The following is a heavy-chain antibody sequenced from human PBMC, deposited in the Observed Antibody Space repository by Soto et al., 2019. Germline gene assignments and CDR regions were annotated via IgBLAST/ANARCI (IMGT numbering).Heavy chain of an antibody. V-gene: IGHV3-7*05. Sequence: GSLRLSCAASGFTFSSYWMSWVRQAPGKGLEWVANIKQDGSEKYYVDSVKGRFTISRDNAKNSLYLQMNSLRAEDTAVYYCARTIAAAGTYYFDYWGQGTLVTVSS. CDR1: GFTFSSYW. D-gene: IGHD6-13*01. J-gene: IGHJ4*02. CDR2: IKQDGSEK. CDR3: ARTIAAAGTYYFDY.